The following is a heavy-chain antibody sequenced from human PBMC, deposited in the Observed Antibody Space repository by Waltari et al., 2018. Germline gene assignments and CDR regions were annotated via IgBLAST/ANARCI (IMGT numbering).Heavy chain of an antibody. CDR3: VRDLIGFRELLGTFDY. CDR1: GGSISSSSYY. CDR2: IYYSGGT. Sequence: QLQLQESGPGLVKPSETLSLTCTVSGGSISSSSYYWGWIRQPPGKGLEWIGSIYYSGGTYYNPSLKSRVTISVDTSKNQFSLKLSSVTAADTAVYYCVRDLIGFRELLGTFDYWGQGTLVTVSS. J-gene: IGHJ4*02. V-gene: IGHV4-39*07. D-gene: IGHD3-10*01.